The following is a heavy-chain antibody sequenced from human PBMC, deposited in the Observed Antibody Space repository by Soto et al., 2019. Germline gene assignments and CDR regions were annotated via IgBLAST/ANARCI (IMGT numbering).Heavy chain of an antibody. Sequence: SETLSLTCAVYGRSFGGYYWSWIRQPPGKGLEWIGEINHSGSTNYNPSLKSRVTISVDTSKNQFSLKLSSVTAADTAVYYCARGLPDMRAPYSSWCSYGMDVWGQGTTVTVSS. V-gene: IGHV4-34*01. J-gene: IGHJ6*02. CDR2: INHSGST. CDR1: GRSFGGYY. CDR3: ARGLPDMRAPYSSWCSYGMDV. D-gene: IGHD6-19*01.